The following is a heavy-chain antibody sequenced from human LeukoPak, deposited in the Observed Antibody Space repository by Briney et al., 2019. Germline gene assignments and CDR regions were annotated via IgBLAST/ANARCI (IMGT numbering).Heavy chain of an antibody. CDR3: ARLVFYYDSSGPYPLYFQH. V-gene: IGHV4-31*03. J-gene: IGHJ1*01. D-gene: IGHD3-22*01. CDR1: GGSISSGGYY. Sequence: SQTLSLTCTVSGGSISSGGYYWSWIRQHPGKGLEWIGYIYYSGNTYYNPSLKSRITISVDTSKNQFSLKLSSVTAPDTAVYYCARLVFYYDSSGPYPLYFQHWGQGTLVTVSS. CDR2: IYYSGNT.